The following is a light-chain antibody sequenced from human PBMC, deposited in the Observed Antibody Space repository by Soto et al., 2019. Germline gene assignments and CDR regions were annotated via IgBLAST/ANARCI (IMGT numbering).Light chain of an antibody. J-gene: IGKJ1*01. CDR3: QQYRT. CDR2: GAS. Sequence: ESLLTQAAGTLSLYPGERATLSCRASQSVSSSYLAWYQQKPGQAPRLLIYGASSRATGIPDRFSGSGSGTDFTLTISRLEPEDFAVYYCQQYRTFGQGTKVDIK. V-gene: IGKV3-20*01. CDR1: QSVSSSY.